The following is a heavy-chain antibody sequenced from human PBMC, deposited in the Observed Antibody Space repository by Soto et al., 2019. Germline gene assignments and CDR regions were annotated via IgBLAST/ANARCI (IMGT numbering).Heavy chain of an antibody. V-gene: IGHV3-13*01. Sequence: EVQLVESGGGLVQPGGSLRLSCAASGFTFSSYDMHWVRQATGKGLEWVSTIGTTGDTYYPGSVKGRFTISRENAKNSLYLQMNSLRACDTAVYFCARGAMASLYFMDVWGKGTTVTVSS. CDR2: IGTTGDT. CDR3: ARGAMASLYFMDV. J-gene: IGHJ6*03. CDR1: GFTFSSYD. D-gene: IGHD2-2*01.